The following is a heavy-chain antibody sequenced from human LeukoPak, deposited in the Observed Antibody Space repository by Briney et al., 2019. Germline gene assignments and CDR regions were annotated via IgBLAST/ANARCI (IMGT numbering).Heavy chain of an antibody. CDR1: GGSISSSSYY. Sequence: WETLSLTCTVSGGSISSSSYYWGWIRQPPGKGLEWIGSIYYSGSTYYNPSLKSRVTISVDTSKNQFSLKLSSVTAADTAVYYCASSSEWPYDYYYMDVWGKGTTVTVSS. CDR2: IYYSGST. D-gene: IGHD3-3*01. J-gene: IGHJ6*03. CDR3: ASSSEWPYDYYYMDV. V-gene: IGHV4-39*07.